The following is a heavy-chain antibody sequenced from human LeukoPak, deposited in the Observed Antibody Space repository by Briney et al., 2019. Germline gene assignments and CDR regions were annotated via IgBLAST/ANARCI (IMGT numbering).Heavy chain of an antibody. Sequence: GGSLRLSCAASGFTFSSYSMNWVRQAPGKGLEWVASINHNGNVNYYVDSVKGRFTISRDNAKNSLYLQMSNLRAEDTAVYFCARGGGLDVWGQGATVTVSS. CDR3: ARGGGLDV. J-gene: IGHJ6*02. CDR1: GFTFSSYS. CDR2: INHNGNVN. D-gene: IGHD3-16*01. V-gene: IGHV3-7*03.